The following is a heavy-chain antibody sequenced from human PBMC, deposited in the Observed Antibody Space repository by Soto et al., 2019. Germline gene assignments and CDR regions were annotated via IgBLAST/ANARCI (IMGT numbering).Heavy chain of an antibody. D-gene: IGHD6-19*01. Sequence: PGGSLRLSCAASGYILSDYYMTWIRQALGKGLEWVSYISTSVTIISYADSVKGRFTISRDDAKNSLYLQMNSLRADDTAIYYFSRAGGSGWSLDYWGQGTLVIVSS. CDR2: ISTSVTII. CDR1: GYILSDYY. J-gene: IGHJ4*02. V-gene: IGHV3-11*01. CDR3: SRAGGSGWSLDY.